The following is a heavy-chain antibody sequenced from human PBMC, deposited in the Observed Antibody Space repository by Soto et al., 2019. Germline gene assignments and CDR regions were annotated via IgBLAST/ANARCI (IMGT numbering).Heavy chain of an antibody. V-gene: IGHV1-2*04. D-gene: IGHD6-13*01. J-gene: IGHJ5*02. CDR2: INPNSGGT. CDR1: GYTFTGYY. CDR3: ARAESPYSSSWYAKLLNSVWFDP. Sequence: ASVKVSCKASGYTFTGYYMHCARQAPGQGLEWMGWINPNSGGTNYAQKFQGWVTMTRDTSISTAYMELSRLRSDDTAMYYCARAESPYSSSWYAKLLNSVWFDPWGQGTLVTVSS.